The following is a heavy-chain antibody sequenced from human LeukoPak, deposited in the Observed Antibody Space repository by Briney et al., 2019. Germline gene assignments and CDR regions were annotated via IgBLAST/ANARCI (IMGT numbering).Heavy chain of an antibody. V-gene: IGHV1-46*01. J-gene: IGHJ4*02. CDR3: ARVGYYYDSSGYSPLDY. CDR1: GYSFTSIY. Sequence: ASVKVSCKASGYSFTSIYIHWVRQAPGQGLEWMGMIYPRDGSTSYAQKFQGRVTVTRDTSTSTVHMELSSLRSEDTAVYYCARVGYYYDSSGYSPLDYWGQGTLVTVSS. CDR2: IYPRDGST. D-gene: IGHD3-22*01.